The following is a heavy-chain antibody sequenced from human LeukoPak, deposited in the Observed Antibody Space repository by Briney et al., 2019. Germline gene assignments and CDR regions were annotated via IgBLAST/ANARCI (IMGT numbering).Heavy chain of an antibody. CDR2: ISYSGAT. Sequence: SETLSLTCTVSGRSISSTNFYWGWIRQPPWKGLEWIGSISYSGATYYNASLKSRLTVSADTSKKEFSLKLSSVTAADTAVYYCASLPRYDFWTWGQGNLVIVSS. D-gene: IGHD3-3*01. CDR3: ASLPRYDFWT. J-gene: IGHJ5*02. V-gene: IGHV4-39*01. CDR1: GRSISSTNFY.